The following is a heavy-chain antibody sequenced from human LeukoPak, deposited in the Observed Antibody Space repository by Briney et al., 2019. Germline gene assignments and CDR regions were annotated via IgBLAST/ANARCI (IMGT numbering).Heavy chain of an antibody. CDR3: SRMAPYSGSYPFDY. CDR1: GFSLSATGMC. V-gene: IGHV2-70*11. CDR2: NDWDDDK. J-gene: IGHJ4*02. Sequence: SGPALVKPTQALTLSCTFSGFSLSATGMCVSWIRKPPGKALEWLARNDWDDDKYYRSSLKTRLSISKDTSKNQEVLTITNMDPVDTATYYCSRMAPYSGSYPFDYWGQGTLVTVSS. D-gene: IGHD1-26*01.